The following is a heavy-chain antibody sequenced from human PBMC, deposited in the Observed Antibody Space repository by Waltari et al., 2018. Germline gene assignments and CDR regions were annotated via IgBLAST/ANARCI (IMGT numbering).Heavy chain of an antibody. V-gene: IGHV1-69*12. CDR1: GVTSTNA. Sequence: QVQVLQSGTEVKRPGSSVKVSCTASGVTSTNAFTWVRQVPGQGREYVGGIVPIFGTPNYAQRLRGRVTITADGSTSTLELASLTSEDTAIYYCARDYYDSSGWLWGQGTMVTVSS. D-gene: IGHD3-22*01. CDR3: ARDYYDSSGWL. J-gene: IGHJ3*01. CDR2: IVPIFGTP.